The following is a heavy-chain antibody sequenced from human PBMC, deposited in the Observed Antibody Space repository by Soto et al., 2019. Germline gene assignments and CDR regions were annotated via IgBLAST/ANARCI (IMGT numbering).Heavy chain of an antibody. CDR1: GYSFTSYW. V-gene: IGHV5-10-1*01. J-gene: IGHJ6*02. CDR3: ARRPPFTMSYGMEV. Sequence: GESLKISCKGSGYSFTSYWISWVRQMPGKGLEWMGRIDPSDSYTNYSPSFQGHVTISADKSISTAYLQWSSLKASDTAMYYCARRPPFTMSYGMEVWGQGTTVTAAS. D-gene: IGHD3-3*01. CDR2: IDPSDSYT.